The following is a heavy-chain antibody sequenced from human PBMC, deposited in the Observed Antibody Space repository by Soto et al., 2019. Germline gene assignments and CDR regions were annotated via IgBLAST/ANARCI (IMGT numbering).Heavy chain of an antibody. CDR3: ARDSYDSSGYTQTEKNWFDP. J-gene: IGHJ5*02. CDR2: IIPIFGTA. CDR1: GGTFSSYA. V-gene: IGHV1-69*13. Sequence: SVKVSCKASGGTFSSYAISWVRQAPGEGLEWMGGIIPIFGTANYAQKFQGRVTITADESTSTAYMELSSLRSEDTAVYYCARDSYDSSGYTQTEKNWFDPWGQGTLVTVST. D-gene: IGHD3-22*01.